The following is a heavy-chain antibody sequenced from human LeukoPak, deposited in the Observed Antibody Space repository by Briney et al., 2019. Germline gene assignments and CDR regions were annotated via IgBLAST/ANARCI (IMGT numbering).Heavy chain of an antibody. CDR1: DFTFDFYW. J-gene: IGHJ4*02. D-gene: IGHD2-2*01. CDR2: ILPDGSQK. Sequence: GGSLRLSCVASDFTFDFYWMSWVRQAPGKGLEWLANILPDGSQKYYVDSVKGRFTISRDNPKNSLYLQINNLRAEDTAVYYCGRLAHNAWYAIDFWGQGTLVTVSS. CDR3: GRLAHNAWYAIDF. V-gene: IGHV3-7*01.